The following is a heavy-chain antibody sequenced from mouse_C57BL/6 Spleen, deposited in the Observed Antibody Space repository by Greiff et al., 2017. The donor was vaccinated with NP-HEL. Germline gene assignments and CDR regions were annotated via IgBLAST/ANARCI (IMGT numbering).Heavy chain of an antibody. V-gene: IGHV5-9*01. CDR3: ARHGYYYGSSYWYFDV. Sequence: EVMLVESGGGLVKPGGSLKLSCAASGFTFSSYTMSWVRQTPEKRLEWVATISGGGGNTYYPDSVKGRFTFSRDNAKNTLYLQMSSLRSEDTALYYCARHGYYYGSSYWYFDVWGTGTTVTVSS. J-gene: IGHJ1*03. D-gene: IGHD1-1*01. CDR1: GFTFSSYT. CDR2: ISGGGGNT.